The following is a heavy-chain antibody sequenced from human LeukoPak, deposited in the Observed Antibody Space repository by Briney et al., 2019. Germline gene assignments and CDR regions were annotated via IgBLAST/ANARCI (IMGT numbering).Heavy chain of an antibody. CDR2: IHYSGST. V-gene: IGHV4-59*01. Sequence: SETLSLTCTVSGGSISSYYWSWIRQPPGKGLEWIGYIHYSGSTNYNPSLKSRVTISVDTSKNQFSLKLSSVTAADTAVYYCARGGGYDSLNFDYWGQGTLVTVSS. CDR3: ARGGGYDSLNFDY. J-gene: IGHJ4*02. CDR1: GGSISSYY. D-gene: IGHD5-12*01.